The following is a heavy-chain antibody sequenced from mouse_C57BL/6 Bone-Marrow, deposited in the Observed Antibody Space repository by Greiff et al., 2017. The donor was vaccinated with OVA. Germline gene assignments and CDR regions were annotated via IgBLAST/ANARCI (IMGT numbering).Heavy chain of an antibody. V-gene: IGHV1-15*01. CDR2: IDPETGGT. J-gene: IGHJ4*01. CDR1: GYTFTDYE. D-gene: IGHD2-5*01. CDR3: TRGYSNYYAMDY. Sequence: VHLVESGAELVRPGASATLSCKASGYTFTDYEMHWVKQTPVHGLEWIGAIDPETGGTAYNQKFKGKAILTADKSSSTAYMELRSLTSEDSAVYYCTRGYSNYYAMDYWGQGTSVTVSS.